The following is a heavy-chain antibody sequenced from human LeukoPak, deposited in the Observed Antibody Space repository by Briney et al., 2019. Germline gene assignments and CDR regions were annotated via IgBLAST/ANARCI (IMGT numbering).Heavy chain of an antibody. CDR3: AKDFLLRMAVAIDY. CDR1: GFAFSSYA. J-gene: IGHJ4*02. V-gene: IGHV3-23*01. D-gene: IGHD6-19*01. CDR2: ISGSGATS. Sequence: GGSLRLSCAASGFAFSSYAMRWVRQAPGKGLDWVSTISGSGATSSYADSVKGRFTISRDNSKNTLYLQMNSLRAEDTAVYYCAKDFLLRMAVAIDYWGQGPLVTVSS.